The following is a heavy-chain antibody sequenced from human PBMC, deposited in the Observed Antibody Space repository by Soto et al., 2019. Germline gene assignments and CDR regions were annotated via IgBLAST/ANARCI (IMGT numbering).Heavy chain of an antibody. CDR1: GGSISSYF. CDR3: ARDRYMVRGPHNYFDY. Sequence: SETLSLTCTVSGGSISSYFWSWIRQPPGKGLEWIGYIYYSGSTNYNPSLKSRVTITVDTSKNQFSLKLSSVTAADTAVYYCARDRYMVRGPHNYFDYWGQGTLVTVSS. D-gene: IGHD3-10*01. V-gene: IGHV4-59*01. J-gene: IGHJ4*02. CDR2: IYYSGST.